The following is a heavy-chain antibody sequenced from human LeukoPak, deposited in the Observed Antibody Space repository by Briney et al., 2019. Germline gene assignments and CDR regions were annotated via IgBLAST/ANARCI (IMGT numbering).Heavy chain of an antibody. CDR2: ISGGGDYT. Sequence: PGGSLRLSCAACGFTFDNYAMSWVRQAPGKGLEWVSAISGGGDYTFYGDSVTGRFTISRDNSKNTLYLQMNSLRAEDTAVYFCAKEGALVGATYFHYWGQGTLVTVSS. V-gene: IGHV3-23*02. CDR3: AKEGALVGATYFHY. CDR1: GFTFDNYA. J-gene: IGHJ4*02. D-gene: IGHD1-26*01.